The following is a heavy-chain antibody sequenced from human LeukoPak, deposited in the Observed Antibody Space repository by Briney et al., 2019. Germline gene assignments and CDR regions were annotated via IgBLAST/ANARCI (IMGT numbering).Heavy chain of an antibody. Sequence: GGSLRLSCAASGFTVSTYWMHWVRQAPGKGLVWVSRINSDGSSTSYADSVKGRFTISRDNAKNTLYLEMNSLRAEDTAVDYCARPRQCYSTTSCANHFDYWGQGTLVTVSS. J-gene: IGHJ4*02. CDR2: INSDGSST. CDR1: GFTVSTYW. V-gene: IGHV3-74*01. D-gene: IGHD2-2*01. CDR3: ARPRQCYSTTSCANHFDY.